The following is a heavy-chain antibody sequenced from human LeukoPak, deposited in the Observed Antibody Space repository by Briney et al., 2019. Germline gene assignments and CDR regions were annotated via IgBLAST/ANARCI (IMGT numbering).Heavy chain of an antibody. D-gene: IGHD6-19*01. J-gene: IGHJ4*02. CDR3: ARDRAVAGRGDY. CDR1: GYTFTGYY. V-gene: IGHV1-2*02. CDR2: INPNSGGT. Sequence: ASVKVSCKASGYTFTGYYMHWVRQAPGQGLEWMGWINPNSGGTNYAQKFQGRVTMTRDTSISTAYMELSRLRSDDTAVYYCARDRAVAGRGDYWGQGTLVTVSS.